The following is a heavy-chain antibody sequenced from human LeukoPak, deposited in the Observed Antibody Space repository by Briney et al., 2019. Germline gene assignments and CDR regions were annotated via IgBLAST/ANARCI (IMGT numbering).Heavy chain of an antibody. J-gene: IGHJ3*02. CDR3: ARILRYFDWLHDAFDI. CDR2: MNPNSGNT. D-gene: IGHD3-9*01. V-gene: IGHV1-8*01. CDR1: GYTFTSYD. Sequence: ASVKVSCKASGYTFTSYDINWVRQATGQGLEWMGWMNPNSGNTGYAQKFQGRVTMTRNTSISTAYMELRSLRSDDTAVYYCARILRYFDWLHDAFDIWGQGTMVTVSS.